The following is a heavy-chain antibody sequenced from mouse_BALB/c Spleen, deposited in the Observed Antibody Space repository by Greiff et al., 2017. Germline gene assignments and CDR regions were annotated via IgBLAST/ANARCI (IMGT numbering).Heavy chain of an antibody. CDR1: GYSITSGYY. CDR3: AKEEYGSWFAY. J-gene: IGHJ3*01. Sequence: VQLQQSGPGLVKPSQSLSLTCSVTGYSITSGYYWNWIRQFPGNKLEWMGYISYDGSNNYNPSLKNRISITRDTSKNQFFLKLNSVTTEDTATYYCAKEEYGSWFAYWGQGTLVTVSA. CDR2: ISYDGSN. D-gene: IGHD2-1*01. V-gene: IGHV3-6*02.